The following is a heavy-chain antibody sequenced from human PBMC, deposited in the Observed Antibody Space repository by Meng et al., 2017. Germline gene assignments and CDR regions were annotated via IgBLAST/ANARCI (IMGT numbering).Heavy chain of an antibody. Sequence: QVQLVGSGGGVVQPGRSLRLSCAASGFTFSSYGMHWVRQAPGKGLEWVAVIWYDGSNKYYADSVKGRFTISRDNSKNTLYLQMNSLRAEDTAVYYCARDLYGGNSDYFDYWGQGTLVTVSS. CDR1: GFTFSSYG. J-gene: IGHJ4*02. D-gene: IGHD4-23*01. CDR2: IWYDGSNK. V-gene: IGHV3-33*01. CDR3: ARDLYGGNSDYFDY.